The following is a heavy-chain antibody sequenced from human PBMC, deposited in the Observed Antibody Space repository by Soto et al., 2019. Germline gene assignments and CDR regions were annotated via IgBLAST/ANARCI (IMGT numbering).Heavy chain of an antibody. V-gene: IGHV6-1*01. CDR1: GDSFSSNSAA. Sequence: SQPLSLTCAISGDSFSSNSAACNCIGQSPSRGLEWLGRTYYRSKWYNDYAVSVKSRITINPDTSKNQFSLQLNSVTPEDTAAYYCARVLNSSSPNYYYYYGMDVWGQGTTVTVSS. CDR2: TYYRSKWYN. D-gene: IGHD6-6*01. CDR3: ARVLNSSSPNYYYYYGMDV. J-gene: IGHJ6*02.